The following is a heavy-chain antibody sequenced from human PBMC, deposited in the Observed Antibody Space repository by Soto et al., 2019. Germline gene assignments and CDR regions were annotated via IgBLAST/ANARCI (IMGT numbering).Heavy chain of an antibody. J-gene: IGHJ5*02. Sequence: PGGSLRLSCAASGFTFSTYWMHWIRQVPGKGLEWVSRINSDASHTYYADSVKGRFTISRDNAKNTLHLEMNSLRAEDAAVYYCTTQIGYSYGYKWFDPWGQGTLVTVSS. V-gene: IGHV3-74*01. CDR1: GFTFSTYW. CDR3: TTQIGYSYGYKWFDP. D-gene: IGHD5-18*01. CDR2: INSDASHT.